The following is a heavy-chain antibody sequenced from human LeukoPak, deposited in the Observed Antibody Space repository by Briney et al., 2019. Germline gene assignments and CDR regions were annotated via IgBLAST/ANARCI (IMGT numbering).Heavy chain of an antibody. Sequence: PGGSLRLSCAASGFTFSSYEMNWVRQAPGKGLEWVSYISSSGSTIYYADSVKGRFTISRDNSKNTLYLQMNSLRAEDTAVYYCARDLHSSGWSAGMDVWGKGTTVTISS. J-gene: IGHJ6*03. D-gene: IGHD6-19*01. CDR2: ISSSGSTI. CDR1: GFTFSSYE. V-gene: IGHV3-48*03. CDR3: ARDLHSSGWSAGMDV.